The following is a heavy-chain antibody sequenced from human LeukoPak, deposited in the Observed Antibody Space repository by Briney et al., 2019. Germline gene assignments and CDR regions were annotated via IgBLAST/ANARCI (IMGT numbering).Heavy chain of an antibody. J-gene: IGHJ4*02. V-gene: IGHV1-18*01. Sequence: ASVKVSCKASGYTFTSYGISWVRQAPGQGLEWMGWISAYNGNTNYAQKLQGRVTMTTDTSTSTAYMELRSLGSDDTAVYYCARDMIVGATTLHPGWAFDYWGQGTLVTVSS. CDR1: GYTFTSYG. CDR2: ISAYNGNT. D-gene: IGHD1-26*01. CDR3: ARDMIVGATTLHPGWAFDY.